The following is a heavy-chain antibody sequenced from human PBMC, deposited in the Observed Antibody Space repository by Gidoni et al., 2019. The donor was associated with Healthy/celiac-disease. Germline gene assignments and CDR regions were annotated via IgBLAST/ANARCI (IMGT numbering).Heavy chain of an antibody. CDR2: IIPIFGTA. D-gene: IGHD4-17*01. CDR3: ATQRDYGDYGWFDP. CDR1: GGTFSSYA. V-gene: IGHV1-69*06. J-gene: IGHJ5*02. Sequence: QVQLGQSGAEVKKPGSSVKVSCKASGGTFSSYAISWVRQAPGQGLEWRGGIIPIFGTANYAQKFQGRVTITADKSTSTAYMELSSLRSDDTAVYYCATQRDYGDYGWFDPWGQGTLVTVSS.